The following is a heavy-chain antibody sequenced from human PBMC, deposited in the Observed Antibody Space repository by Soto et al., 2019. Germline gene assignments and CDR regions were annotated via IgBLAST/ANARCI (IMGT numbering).Heavy chain of an antibody. D-gene: IGHD2-2*01. CDR1: GGTFSSYA. Sequence: GASVKVSCKASGGTFSSYAISWVRQAPGQGLEWMGGIIPIFGTANYAQKFQGRVTITADESTSTAYTELSSLRSEDTAVYYCARDRGQLLRRRDYYYGMDVWGQGTTVTVSS. V-gene: IGHV1-69*13. J-gene: IGHJ6*02. CDR2: IIPIFGTA. CDR3: ARDRGQLLRRRDYYYGMDV.